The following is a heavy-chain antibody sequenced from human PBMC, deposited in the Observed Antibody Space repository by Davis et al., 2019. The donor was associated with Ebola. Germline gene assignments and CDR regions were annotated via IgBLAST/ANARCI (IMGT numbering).Heavy chain of an antibody. J-gene: IGHJ4*02. D-gene: IGHD3-3*01. Sequence: KVSCKGSGYSFTSYWIGWVRQMPGKGLEWMGIIYPGDSDTRYSPSFQGQVTISADKSISTAYLQWSSLKASDTAMYYCARGRGTIFGVVRLDYWGQGTLVTVSS. CDR2: IYPGDSDT. CDR3: ARGRGTIFGVVRLDY. V-gene: IGHV5-51*01. CDR1: GYSFTSYW.